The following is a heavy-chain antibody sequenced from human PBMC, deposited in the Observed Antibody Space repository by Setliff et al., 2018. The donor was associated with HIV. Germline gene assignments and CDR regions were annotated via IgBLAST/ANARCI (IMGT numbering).Heavy chain of an antibody. CDR1: GYTFTNYG. CDR3: ARPGTRWSFGY. J-gene: IGHJ4*02. CDR2: ISGYNGDT. V-gene: IGHV1-18*01. D-gene: IGHD3-3*01. Sequence: ASVKVSCKASGYTFTNYGINWVRQAPGQGLEWMGWISGYNGDTNDAQKLQGRITMTTDTSTNTAYMELGSLRSDDTAVYYCARPGTRWSFGYWGQGILVTVSS.